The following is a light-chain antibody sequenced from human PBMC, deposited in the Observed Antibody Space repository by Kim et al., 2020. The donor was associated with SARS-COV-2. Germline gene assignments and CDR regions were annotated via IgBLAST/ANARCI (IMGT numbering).Light chain of an antibody. J-gene: IGKJ4*01. CDR3: QQLKSYPLT. V-gene: IGKV1-9*01. Sequence: ASVGDRVTITCRASQGLSSYLAWYQQKPGKVPKLLIYGASTLESGVPSRFSGSESGTDFTLTISSLQPEDFATYYCQQLKSYPLTFGGGTKVDIK. CDR1: QGLSSY. CDR2: GAS.